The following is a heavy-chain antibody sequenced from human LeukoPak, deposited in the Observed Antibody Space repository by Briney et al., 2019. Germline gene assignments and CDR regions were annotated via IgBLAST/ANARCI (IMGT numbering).Heavy chain of an antibody. J-gene: IGHJ5*02. V-gene: IGHV4-34*01. CDR1: GGSFSGYY. Sequence: SETLSLTCAVYGGSFSGYYWSWIRQPPGKGLEWIGEINHSGSTNYNPSLKSRVTISVDTSKNQVSLKLSSVTAADTAVYYCARGGILLWFGELSRTRGWFDPWGQGTLVTVSS. CDR2: INHSGST. D-gene: IGHD3-10*01. CDR3: ARGGILLWFGELSRTRGWFDP.